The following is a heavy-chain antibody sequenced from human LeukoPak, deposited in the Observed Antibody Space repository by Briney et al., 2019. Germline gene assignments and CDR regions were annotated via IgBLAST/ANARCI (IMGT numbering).Heavy chain of an antibody. CDR2: IFASGST. CDR1: GGSISSYY. D-gene: IGHD3-22*01. J-gene: IGHJ4*02. CDR3: ARSTWLLDK. V-gene: IGHV4-4*07. Sequence: SETLSLTFTVSGGSISSYYWSWIRQPAGKGLEWIGRIFASGSTNYNPSLKSRVTISLDTSKNQFSLKLSSVTAADTAVYYCARSTWLLDKWGQGTLVTVSS.